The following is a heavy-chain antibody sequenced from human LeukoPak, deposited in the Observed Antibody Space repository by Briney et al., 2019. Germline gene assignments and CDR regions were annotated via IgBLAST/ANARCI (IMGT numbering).Heavy chain of an antibody. CDR1: GFNFSDYN. D-gene: IGHD6-25*01. CDR3: ATEREWGSGWNDC. J-gene: IGHJ4*02. Sequence: GGSLRLSCATSGFNFSDYNMTWIRQAPGKGLEWVSYISNSTPYTRYADSAKGRFTISRDNAKSTVYLQMNSLRVEDTAVYYCATEREWGSGWNDCWGQGTLVTVSS. CDR2: ISNSTP. V-gene: IGHV3-11*06.